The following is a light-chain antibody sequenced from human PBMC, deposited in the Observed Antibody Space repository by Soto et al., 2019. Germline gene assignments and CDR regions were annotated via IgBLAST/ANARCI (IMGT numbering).Light chain of an antibody. CDR3: QQSYSTPPIT. Sequence: DIQMTQSPSSLSASVGDRVTITCRASQSISTYLNWYQQKPGKAPKLLIYAASRLQSGVPSRFSGSGSGTDFTLTISSLQPEDFATYYCQQSYSTPPITFGPGTRLEIK. J-gene: IGKJ5*01. V-gene: IGKV1-39*01. CDR2: AAS. CDR1: QSISTY.